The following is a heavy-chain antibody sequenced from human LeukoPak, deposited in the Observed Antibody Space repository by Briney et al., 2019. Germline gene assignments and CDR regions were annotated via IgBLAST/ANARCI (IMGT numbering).Heavy chain of an antibody. Sequence: ASVKVSCKASGYTFTTYHIHWVRQAPGQGLEWMGIINPSGGSTSNAQKFQGRITMTRDMSTSTVYVELSSLRSEDTAVYYCARDPGYYDSSGYSPVNYYYYYMDVWGKGTTVTVSS. CDR1: GYTFTTYH. J-gene: IGHJ6*03. CDR2: INPSGGST. V-gene: IGHV1-46*01. D-gene: IGHD3-22*01. CDR3: ARDPGYYDSSGYSPVNYYYYYMDV.